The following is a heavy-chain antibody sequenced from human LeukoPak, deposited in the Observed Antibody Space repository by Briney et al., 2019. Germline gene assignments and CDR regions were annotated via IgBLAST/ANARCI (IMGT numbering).Heavy chain of an antibody. D-gene: IGHD3-3*01. CDR2: INPNSGGT. Sequence: ASVKVSCKASGYTFTGYYMHWVRQAPGQGLEWMGWINPNSGGTNYAQKFQGRVTMTRDTSISTAYVELSRLRSDDTAVYYCARDLGDFWSGYYYWFDPWGQGTLVTVSS. CDR1: GYTFTGYY. V-gene: IGHV1-2*02. J-gene: IGHJ5*02. CDR3: ARDLGDFWSGYYYWFDP.